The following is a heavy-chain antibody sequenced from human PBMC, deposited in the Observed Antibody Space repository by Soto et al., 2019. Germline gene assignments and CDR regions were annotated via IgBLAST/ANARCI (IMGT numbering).Heavy chain of an antibody. CDR2: IYYRSKWYN. CDR3: ARAAKAAAGANVFDY. V-gene: IGHV6-1*01. CDR1: GDSVSSNSAT. J-gene: IGHJ4*02. D-gene: IGHD6-13*01. Sequence: PSQTLSLTCAISGDSVSSNSATWNWIGQSPSRGLEWLGRIYYRSKWYNDYAVSVKSRMTINPDTSKSQFSLQLNSVTPEDTAVYYCARAAKAAAGANVFDYWGQGTLVTVS.